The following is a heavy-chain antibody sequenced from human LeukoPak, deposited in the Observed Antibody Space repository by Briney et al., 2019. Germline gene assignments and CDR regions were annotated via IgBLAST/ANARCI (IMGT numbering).Heavy chain of an antibody. V-gene: IGHV4-61*01. CDR1: GGSVSSGSYY. CDR2: ISNGGST. J-gene: IGHJ5*02. D-gene: IGHD5-24*01. CDR3: ARDAITAVEGNWFDP. Sequence: PSETLSLTCTVSGGSVSSGSYYWSWIRQPPGKGLEWIGYISNGGSTNYNPSLQSRVTLSVDTSKNQYSLKLTSVSAADTAVYYCARDAITAVEGNWFDPWGQGTLVTVSS.